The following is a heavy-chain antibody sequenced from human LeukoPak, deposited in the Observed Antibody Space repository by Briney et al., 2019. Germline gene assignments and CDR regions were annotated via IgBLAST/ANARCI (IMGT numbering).Heavy chain of an antibody. CDR2: INPNSGGT. J-gene: IGHJ4*02. CDR1: GYTFTGYY. D-gene: IGHD2-2*01. CDR3: ARLSSTSSYPTDY. Sequence: ASVKVSCKASGYTFTGYYMHWVRQAPGQGLEWMGWINPNSGGTNYAQKSQGRVTMTRDTSISTAYMELSRLRSDDTAVYYCARLSSTSSYPTDYWGQGTLVTVSS. V-gene: IGHV1-2*02.